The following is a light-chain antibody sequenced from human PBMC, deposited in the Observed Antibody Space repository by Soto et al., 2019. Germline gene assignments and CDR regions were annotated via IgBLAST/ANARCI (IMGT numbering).Light chain of an antibody. Sequence: EIVMTQSPATLSVSPGGRATLSCRASQSISDTLAWYQQKPGQAPRLLIYGASTRAPGLPARFSGSGSGTDFTLTISSLQSEDFAVYYCQQYNNWPWTFGPGTKVEIK. J-gene: IGKJ1*01. V-gene: IGKV3-15*01. CDR3: QQYNNWPWT. CDR2: GAS. CDR1: QSISDT.